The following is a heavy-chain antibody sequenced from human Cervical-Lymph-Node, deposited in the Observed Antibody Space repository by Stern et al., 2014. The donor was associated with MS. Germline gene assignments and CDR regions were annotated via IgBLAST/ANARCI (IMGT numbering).Heavy chain of an antibody. Sequence: EVQLLESGGGLVQPGGSLRLSCAASGFTFSNYWMSWVRQAPGKGLEWVATMNQDGRERYYVDSVKGRFTISRDNAKNSMYLQINSLRAEDTAVYYCARANHYSRDYWGQGALVTVSS. CDR3: ARANHYSRDY. V-gene: IGHV3-7*01. CDR2: MNQDGRER. J-gene: IGHJ4*02. CDR1: GFTFSNYW. D-gene: IGHD4-11*01.